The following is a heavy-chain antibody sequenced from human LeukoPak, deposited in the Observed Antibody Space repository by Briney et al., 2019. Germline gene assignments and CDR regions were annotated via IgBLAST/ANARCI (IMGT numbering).Heavy chain of an antibody. CDR3: ARDTFSGSYAGSVDY. D-gene: IGHD1-26*01. CDR2: ISSSAYST. Sequence: PGGSLRLSCAASGFTFSTHGLSWVRQTPGKGLEWVSAISSSAYSTYYADSVKGRFTISRDNSKNTLYLQMNSLRAEDTAVYYCARDTFSGSYAGSVDYWGQGTLVTVSS. CDR1: GFTFSTHG. V-gene: IGHV3-23*01. J-gene: IGHJ4*02.